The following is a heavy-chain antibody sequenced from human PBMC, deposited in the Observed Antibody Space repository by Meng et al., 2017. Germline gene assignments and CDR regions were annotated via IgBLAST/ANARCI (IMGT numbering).Heavy chain of an antibody. V-gene: IGHV1-69*06. CDR3: ARDLGVSRGGWTLTGGLDY. D-gene: IGHD6-19*01. CDR1: GGTFSSYA. J-gene: IGHJ4*02. Sequence: SVKVSCKASGGTFSSYAISWVRQAPGQGLEWMGGIIPIFGTANYAQKFQGRVTITADKSTSTAYMELSSLGSEDTAVYYCARDLGVSRGGWTLTGGLDYWGQGTLVTVSS. CDR2: IIPIFGTA.